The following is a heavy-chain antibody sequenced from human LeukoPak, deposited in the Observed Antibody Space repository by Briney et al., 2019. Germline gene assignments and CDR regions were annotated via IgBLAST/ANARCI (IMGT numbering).Heavy chain of an antibody. Sequence: PGGSLRLACAVAGFTFSSYAMTWVRQAPGKGLEWVSAFSATDGSAQYAESVEGRFTISRDNSKNTLFLQMNSLGAEDTAVYYCARAKIAAAGTGAFDVWGQGTLVTVSS. D-gene: IGHD6-13*01. V-gene: IGHV3-23*01. CDR3: ARAKIAAAGTGAFDV. CDR1: GFTFSSYA. J-gene: IGHJ3*01. CDR2: FSATDGSA.